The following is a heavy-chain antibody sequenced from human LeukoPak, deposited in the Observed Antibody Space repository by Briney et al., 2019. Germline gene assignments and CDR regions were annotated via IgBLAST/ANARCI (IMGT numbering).Heavy chain of an antibody. J-gene: IGHJ4*02. D-gene: IGHD3-3*01. CDR2: IYYSGST. CDR1: GGSISSSSYY. V-gene: IGHV4-39*01. CDR3: ARHYYDFWSGYYTGLPDY. Sequence: PSETLSLTCTVSGGSISSSSYYWGWIRQPPGKGLEWIGSIYYSGSTYYNPSLKSRVIISVDTSKNQFSLKLSSVTAADTAVYYCARHYYDFWSGYYTGLPDYWGQGTLVTVSS.